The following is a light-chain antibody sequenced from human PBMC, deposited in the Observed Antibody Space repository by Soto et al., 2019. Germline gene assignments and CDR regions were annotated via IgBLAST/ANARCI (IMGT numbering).Light chain of an antibody. Sequence: EILLTQSPGTLSLSPGDRATLSCRASQSVTSSYLAWYQQKPGQAPRLLIYGASSRATGIPDRFSGSGSGTDFTLTISRLEPEDFAVYYCQQYGNSPITFGQGTRLEIK. J-gene: IGKJ5*01. CDR2: GAS. V-gene: IGKV3-20*01. CDR3: QQYGNSPIT. CDR1: QSVTSSY.